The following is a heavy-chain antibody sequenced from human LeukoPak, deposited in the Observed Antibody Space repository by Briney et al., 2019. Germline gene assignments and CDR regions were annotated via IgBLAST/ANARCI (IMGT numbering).Heavy chain of an antibody. Sequence: ASVKVSCTTSGYTFTGYYVHWVRQAPGQGLEWMGRINPNSGDTNYAQKFRGRVTMTRDTSISTAYMELSRLRSDDTAVYYCARDYCGGDCFPDYWGQGTLVTVSS. V-gene: IGHV1-2*06. J-gene: IGHJ4*02. CDR2: INPNSGDT. CDR1: GYTFTGYY. CDR3: ARDYCGGDCFPDY. D-gene: IGHD2-21*02.